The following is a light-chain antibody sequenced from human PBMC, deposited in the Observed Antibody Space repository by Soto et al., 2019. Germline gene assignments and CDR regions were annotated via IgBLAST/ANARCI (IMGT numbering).Light chain of an antibody. J-gene: IGKJ1*01. V-gene: IGKV3-11*01. CDR2: GAS. CDR3: QQRSNWPPA. CDR1: QSVSSNY. Sequence: EIVLTQSPGTLSLSPGERATLSCRASQSVSSNYLAWYQQKPGQAPRLLIYGASNRATGIPARFSGSGSGTDFTLTISSLEPEDFAVYYCQQRSNWPPAFGQGTTGDIK.